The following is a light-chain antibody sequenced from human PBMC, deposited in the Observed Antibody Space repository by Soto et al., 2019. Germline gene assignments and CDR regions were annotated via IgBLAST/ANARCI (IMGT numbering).Light chain of an antibody. V-gene: IGKV3-20*01. CDR1: QSVSSTY. Sequence: EIVLTQSPGTLSLSPGERATLSCRASQSVSSTYLAWYQQKPGQAPRALIYGASSRATGIPDRFSGSGSGTDFTLTISRLEPGDFALYYCQQYGSSPRTFVQGSKLEIK. J-gene: IGKJ2*01. CDR3: QQYGSSPRT. CDR2: GAS.